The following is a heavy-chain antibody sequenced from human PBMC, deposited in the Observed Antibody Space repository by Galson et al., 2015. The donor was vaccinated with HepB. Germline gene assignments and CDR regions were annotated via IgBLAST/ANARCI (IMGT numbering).Heavy chain of an antibody. CDR1: GGSFSGYY. Sequence: ETLSLTCAVYGGSFSGYYWSWIRQPPGKGLEWIGEINHSGSTNYKSSLKSRVTISVDTSNNHFSLKLSSVTAADTAVYYCARGGRQWLRLGWFDPWGQGTLVTVSS. D-gene: IGHD5-12*01. CDR3: ARGGRQWLRLGWFDP. CDR2: INHSGST. V-gene: IGHV4-34*01. J-gene: IGHJ5*02.